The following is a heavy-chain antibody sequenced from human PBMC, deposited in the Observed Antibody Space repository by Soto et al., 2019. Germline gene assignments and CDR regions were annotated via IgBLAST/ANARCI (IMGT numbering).Heavy chain of an antibody. V-gene: IGHV4-30-2*01. J-gene: IGHJ4*02. CDR1: GGSISSGGYS. CDR2: IYHSGSN. Sequence: LQLQESGSGLVNPSQTLSLTRAVSGGSISSGGYSWSWIRQPTGKGLECIGYIYHSGSNYYNPSHKRRFTISVDRSKNQFSLKLSYVTAADTGVYYGAAGAIFGVAPLDNWGQGTLVTVSS. CDR3: AAGAIFGVAPLDN. D-gene: IGHD3-3*01.